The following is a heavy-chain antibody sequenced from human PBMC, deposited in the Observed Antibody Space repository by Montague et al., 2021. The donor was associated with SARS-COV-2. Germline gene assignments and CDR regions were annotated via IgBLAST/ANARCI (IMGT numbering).Heavy chain of an antibody. Sequence: SETLSLTCAVYGGSFSGYYWTWIRQSPGKGLEWIAEINHSGTTNYNFNPSLRSRVTISVDTSKSQFSLKLSSVTAADTGVYYCARWDPQTLTLIGLRGKLDSDYGGQGTLVTVS. CDR3: ARWDPQTLTLIGLRGKLDSDY. CDR2: INHSGTT. D-gene: IGHD4-23*01. CDR1: GGSFSGYY. V-gene: IGHV4-34*01. J-gene: IGHJ4*02.